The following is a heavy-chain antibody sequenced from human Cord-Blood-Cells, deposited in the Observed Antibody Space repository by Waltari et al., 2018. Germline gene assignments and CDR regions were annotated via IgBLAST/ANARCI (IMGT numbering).Heavy chain of an antibody. Sequence: HVQLVQSGAEVKNPGASVKVFCTASGYTSTGYYIHWVRQAPGKGLEWMGWINPNSGGTNYAQKFQGRVTMTRDTSISTAYMELSRLRSDDTAVYYCARSRYDSSGYYYWGQGTLVTVSS. D-gene: IGHD3-22*01. J-gene: IGHJ4*02. CDR2: INPNSGGT. CDR3: ARSRYDSSGYYY. CDR1: GYTSTGYY. V-gene: IGHV1-2*02.